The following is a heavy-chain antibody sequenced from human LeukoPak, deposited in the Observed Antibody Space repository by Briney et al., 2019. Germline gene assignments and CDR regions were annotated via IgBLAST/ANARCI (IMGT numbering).Heavy chain of an antibody. CDR3: ARDSGSYYAFDY. D-gene: IGHD1-26*01. CDR2: ISSGSGYI. Sequence: PGGSLRLSCAASGFTFSSYSMNWVRQAPGKGLEWDSSISSGSGYIYYADSVKGRFTISRDNAKNSLYLQMNSLRAEDTAVYYCARDSGSYYAFDYWGQGTLVTVSS. V-gene: IGHV3-21*01. J-gene: IGHJ4*02. CDR1: GFTFSSYS.